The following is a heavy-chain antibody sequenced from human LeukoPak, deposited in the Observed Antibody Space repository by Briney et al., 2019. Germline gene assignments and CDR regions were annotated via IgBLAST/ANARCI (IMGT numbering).Heavy chain of an antibody. D-gene: IGHD6-13*01. J-gene: IGHJ5*02. CDR3: ARPLSTAAGTPVQFDP. CDR1: GYTFTSYG. Sequence: ASVKVSCKASGYTFTSYGISWVRQAPGQGLEWMGWISAYNCNTNYAQKLQGRVTMTTDTSTSTAYMELRSLRSDDTAVYYCARPLSTAAGTPVQFDPWGQGTLVTVSS. V-gene: IGHV1-18*01. CDR2: ISAYNCNT.